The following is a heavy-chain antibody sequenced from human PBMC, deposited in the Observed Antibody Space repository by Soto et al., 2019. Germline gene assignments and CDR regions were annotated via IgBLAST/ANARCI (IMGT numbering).Heavy chain of an antibody. V-gene: IGHV1-58*01. CDR2: IVVGSGNT. Sequence: SVNVSCKASGFTFTSSAVQWVRQARGQRLEWIGWIVVGSGNTNYAQKFQERVTITRDMSTSTAYMELSSLRSEDTAVYYCAAAPLYSGSYYDYFDYWGQGTLVTVSS. D-gene: IGHD1-26*01. J-gene: IGHJ4*02. CDR3: AAAPLYSGSYYDYFDY. CDR1: GFTFTSSA.